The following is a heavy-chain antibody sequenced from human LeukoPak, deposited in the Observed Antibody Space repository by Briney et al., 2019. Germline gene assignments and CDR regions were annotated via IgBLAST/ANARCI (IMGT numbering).Heavy chain of an antibody. CDR1: GFTFSNFA. D-gene: IGHD3/OR15-3a*01. CDR3: AKGLGLDGDYFDY. Sequence: GGSLRLSCAASGFTFSNFAMTWVRQSPGKGLEWVSAISGSGGSTYYADSVKGRFTISRDNSKNTLYLQMNSLRAEDTAVYYCAKGLGLDGDYFDYWGQGTLVTVSS. J-gene: IGHJ4*02. V-gene: IGHV3-23*01. CDR2: ISGSGGST.